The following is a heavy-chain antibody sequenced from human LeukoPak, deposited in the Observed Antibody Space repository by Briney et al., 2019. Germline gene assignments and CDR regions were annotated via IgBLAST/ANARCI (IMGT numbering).Heavy chain of an antibody. CDR1: GGSISSSSYY. CDR2: IYYSGST. Sequence: SETLSLTCTVSGGSISSSSYYWGWIRQPPGKGLEWIGSIYYSGSTYYNPSLKSRVTISVDTSKNQFSLKLSSVTAADTAVYYCARRVRVDPYYYYMDVWGKGTTVTVS. CDR3: ARRVRVDPYYYYMDV. V-gene: IGHV4-39*01. D-gene: IGHD3-10*01. J-gene: IGHJ6*03.